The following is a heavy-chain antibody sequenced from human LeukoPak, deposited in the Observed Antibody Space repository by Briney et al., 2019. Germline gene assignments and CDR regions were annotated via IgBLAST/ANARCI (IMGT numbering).Heavy chain of an antibody. Sequence: ASVKVSCKASGYTFTGYYMHWVRQAPGQGLEWMGGIIPIFGTANYAQKFQGRVTITADESTSTAYMELSSLRSEDTAVYYCATTTPDAFDIWGQGTMVTVSS. CDR3: ATTTPDAFDI. CDR2: IIPIFGTA. CDR1: GYTFTGYY. V-gene: IGHV1-69*13. J-gene: IGHJ3*02. D-gene: IGHD1-26*01.